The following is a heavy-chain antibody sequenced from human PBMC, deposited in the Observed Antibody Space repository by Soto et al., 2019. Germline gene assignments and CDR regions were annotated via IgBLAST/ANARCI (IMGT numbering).Heavy chain of an antibody. CDR2: IFSSGNT. V-gene: IGHV4-4*07. CDR1: GGSISSYY. D-gene: IGHD4-17*01. Sequence: QVQLQESGPGLVKPSETLSLTCTVSGGSISSYYWSWIRQPAGKGLEWIGRIFSSGNTNYNPSLKSRVTMSVDTSENQVSLKLSSVTAADTAMYYCARATRDYGDYGYFDYWGQGTLVTVSS. J-gene: IGHJ4*02. CDR3: ARATRDYGDYGYFDY.